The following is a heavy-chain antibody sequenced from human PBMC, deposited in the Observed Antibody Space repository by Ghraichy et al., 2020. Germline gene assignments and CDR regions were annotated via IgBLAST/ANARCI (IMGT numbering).Heavy chain of an antibody. J-gene: IGHJ6*02. V-gene: IGHV3-74*01. D-gene: IGHD3-10*01. Sequence: GESLILSCAASGFTFSSYWMHWVRQAPGKGLVWVSRMNSDGSRITYADSVKGRFTISRDNAKNMLYLQMNSLGAEDTAVYYCARGGAEGSGAYYGMDVWGQGTTVTVS. CDR1: GFTFSSYW. CDR3: ARGGAEGSGAYYGMDV. CDR2: MNSDGSRI.